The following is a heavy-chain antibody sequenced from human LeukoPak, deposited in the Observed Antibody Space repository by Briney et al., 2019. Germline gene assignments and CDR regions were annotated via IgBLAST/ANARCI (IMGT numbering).Heavy chain of an antibody. Sequence: GGSLRLSCAASGFTFSDYCMSWIRQAPGKGPEWVSYISGSSTYPTYADSVKGRFTISRDNAKNTLYLQMNSLRAEDTAVYYCAREDSYGFGIDYWGQGTLVTVSS. CDR2: ISGSSTYP. D-gene: IGHD5-18*01. CDR3: AREDSYGFGIDY. V-gene: IGHV3-11*06. CDR1: GFTFSDYC. J-gene: IGHJ4*02.